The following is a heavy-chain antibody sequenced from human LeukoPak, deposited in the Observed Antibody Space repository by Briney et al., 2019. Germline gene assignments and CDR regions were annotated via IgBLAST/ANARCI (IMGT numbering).Heavy chain of an antibody. J-gene: IGHJ5*02. CDR1: GGTFSSHA. CDR3: ASRITWGNDWFAP. V-gene: IGHV1-69*05. D-gene: IGHD1-14*01. CDR2: IIPIFGTA. Sequence: SVKVSCKASGGTFSSHAISWVRQAPGQGLEWMGRIIPIFGTANYAQKFQGRVTITTDESTSTAYMELSSLRSEDTAAYYCASRITWGNDWFAPWGKGPWSPSPQ.